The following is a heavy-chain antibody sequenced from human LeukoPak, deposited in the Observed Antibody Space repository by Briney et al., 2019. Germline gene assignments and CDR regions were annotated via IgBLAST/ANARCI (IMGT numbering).Heavy chain of an antibody. J-gene: IGHJ6*03. D-gene: IGHD6-19*01. V-gene: IGHV1-3*03. CDR1: GYTFTSYA. Sequence: ASVKVSCKASGYTFTSYAMHWVRQAPGQRLEWMGWINAGNGNTKYSQEFQGRVTITRDTSASTAYMELSSLRSEDMAVYHCARDGLAVADWGYYYYYMDVWGKGTTVTVSS. CDR2: INAGNGNT. CDR3: ARDGLAVADWGYYYYYMDV.